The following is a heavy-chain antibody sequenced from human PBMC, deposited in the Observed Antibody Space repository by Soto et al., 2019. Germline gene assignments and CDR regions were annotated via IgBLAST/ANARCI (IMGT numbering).Heavy chain of an antibody. CDR1: GFTFSGYY. CDR3: AKATTATLVGAPFDY. CDR2: ISSSGSTI. J-gene: IGHJ4*02. V-gene: IGHV3-11*01. D-gene: IGHD1-26*01. Sequence: GGSLRLSCAASGFTFSGYYMSWIRQAPGKGLEWVSYISSSGSTIYYADSVKGRFTISRDNAKNSLYLQMNSLRVEDTALYYCAKATTATLVGAPFDYWGQGTLVTVSS.